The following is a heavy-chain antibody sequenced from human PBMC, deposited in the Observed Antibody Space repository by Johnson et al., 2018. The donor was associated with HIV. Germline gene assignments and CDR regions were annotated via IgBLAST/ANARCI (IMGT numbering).Heavy chain of an antibody. Sequence: VQLLESGGGLVQPGESLRLSCAASGFTFNSYGMHWVRQAPGKGLEWVALISYDGSNKYYADSVKGRFTISRDNSKNTLYLQMNSLRAEDTAVYYCARGQRITMLVVVTLDAFDIWGQGTMVIVSS. J-gene: IGHJ3*02. CDR2: ISYDGSNK. CDR3: ARGQRITMLVVVTLDAFDI. D-gene: IGHD3-22*01. CDR1: GFTFNSYG. V-gene: IGHV3-30*03.